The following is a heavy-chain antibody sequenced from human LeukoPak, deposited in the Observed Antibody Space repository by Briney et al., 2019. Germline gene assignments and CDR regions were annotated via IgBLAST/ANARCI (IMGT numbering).Heavy chain of an antibody. J-gene: IGHJ4*02. Sequence: GGSLRLSCAASGFTFGSCAMSWVRQAPGKGLEWVSAISGSGGSTYYADSVKGRFTISRDNSKNTLYLRMNSLRAEDTAVYYCAKIAVRGVIMNYFDYWGQGTLVTVSS. CDR1: GFTFGSCA. CDR2: ISGSGGST. D-gene: IGHD3-10*01. V-gene: IGHV3-23*01. CDR3: AKIAVRGVIMNYFDY.